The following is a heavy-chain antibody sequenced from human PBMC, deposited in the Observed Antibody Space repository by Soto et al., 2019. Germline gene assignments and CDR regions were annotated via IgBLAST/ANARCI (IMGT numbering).Heavy chain of an antibody. Sequence: GGSLRLSCAASGFTFSSSAMHWVRQAPGKGLEWVAVISYDGSNKYYADSVKGRFTISRDNSKNTLYLQMNSLRAEDTAVYYCARDKRDLRFLEWSYYFDYCGQGTLVTVSS. CDR3: ARDKRDLRFLEWSYYFDY. D-gene: IGHD3-3*01. V-gene: IGHV3-30-3*01. CDR1: GFTFSSSA. J-gene: IGHJ4*02. CDR2: ISYDGSNK.